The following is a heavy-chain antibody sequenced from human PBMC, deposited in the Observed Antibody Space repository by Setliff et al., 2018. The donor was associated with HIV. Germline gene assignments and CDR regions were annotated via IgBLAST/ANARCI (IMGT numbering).Heavy chain of an antibody. J-gene: IGHJ3*02. CDR3: ARGPLDSSGYRSDAFDI. V-gene: IGHV4-39*02. Sequence: SETLSLTCTVSGGSISSISYYWGWIRQPPGKGLEWIGSIYYSGSTYYNPSLKSRVTISADTSKNQFSLKLSSVTAADTAVYYCARGPLDSSGYRSDAFDIWGQGTMVTVSS. D-gene: IGHD3-22*01. CDR1: GGSISSISYY. CDR2: IYYSGST.